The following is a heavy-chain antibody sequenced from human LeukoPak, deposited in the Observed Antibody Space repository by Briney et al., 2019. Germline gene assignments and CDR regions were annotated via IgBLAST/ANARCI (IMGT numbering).Heavy chain of an antibody. CDR1: GFTFSTYA. V-gene: IGHV3-30*02. Sequence: PGGSLRLSCAASGFTFSTYAMHWVRQAPGRGLEWVAFIRFDGSDKYYADSVKGRFTISRDNSKNTLYLQMNSLRAEDTAVYYCARSYDSSDAFDIWGQGTMVTVSS. CDR3: ARSYDSSDAFDI. J-gene: IGHJ3*02. D-gene: IGHD3-3*01. CDR2: IRFDGSDK.